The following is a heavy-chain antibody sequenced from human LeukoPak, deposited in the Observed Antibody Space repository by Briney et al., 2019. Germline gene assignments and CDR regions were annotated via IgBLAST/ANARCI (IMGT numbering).Heavy chain of an antibody. D-gene: IGHD3/OR15-3a*01. Sequence: GGSLRLSCAASGFTFSSYSMNWVRQAPGKGPVWVSRISSDGYRTTYADSVKGRFPISRDNAKNMFYLQMNSLRVEDTALYYCVTKLDHSSYFDLWGRGTLVSVSS. CDR3: VTKLDHSSYFDL. CDR2: ISSDGYRT. V-gene: IGHV3-74*03. CDR1: GFTFSSYS. J-gene: IGHJ2*01.